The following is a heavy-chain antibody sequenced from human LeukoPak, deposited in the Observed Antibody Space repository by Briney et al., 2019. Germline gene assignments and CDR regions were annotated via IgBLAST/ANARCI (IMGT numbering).Heavy chain of an antibody. D-gene: IGHD3-10*01. V-gene: IGHV1-18*01. CDR1: GYTFTSYG. J-gene: IGHJ4*02. CDR2: ISAYNGNT. Sequence: ASVKVSCKASGYTFTSYGISWVRQAPGQGLEWMGWISAYNGNTNYAQKLQGRVTMTTDTSTSTAYMELRSLRSDDTAVYYCARDHGRITMVRGVIFPDYWGQGTLVTVSS. CDR3: ARDHGRITMVRGVIFPDY.